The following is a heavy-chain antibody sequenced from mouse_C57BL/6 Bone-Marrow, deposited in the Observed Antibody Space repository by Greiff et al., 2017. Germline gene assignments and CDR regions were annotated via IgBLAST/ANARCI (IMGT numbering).Heavy chain of an antibody. CDR2: IDPNSGGT. Sequence: QVQLKQPGAELVKPGASVKLSCKASGYPFTSYWMHWVKQRPGRGLEWIGGIDPNSGGTKYNEKFKSKATLTVDKPSSTAYMQLSSLTSEDSAVYYCARSRWLLPYYFDYWGQGTTLTVSS. CDR1: GYPFTSYW. CDR3: ARSRWLLPYYFDY. J-gene: IGHJ2*01. D-gene: IGHD2-3*01. V-gene: IGHV1-72*01.